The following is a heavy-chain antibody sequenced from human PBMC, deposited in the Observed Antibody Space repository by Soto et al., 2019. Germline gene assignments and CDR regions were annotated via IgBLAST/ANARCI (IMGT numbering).Heavy chain of an antibody. Sequence: GGSLRLSCAASGFTFTRYSMNWVRQAPGKGLEWVSSISSTTNYIYYGDSMKGRFTISRDNAKNSLYLEMNSLRAEDTAVYYCARESEDLTSNFDYWGRGTLVTVSS. CDR1: GFTFTRYS. J-gene: IGHJ4*02. CDR2: ISSTTNYI. CDR3: ARESEDLTSNFDY. V-gene: IGHV3-21*06.